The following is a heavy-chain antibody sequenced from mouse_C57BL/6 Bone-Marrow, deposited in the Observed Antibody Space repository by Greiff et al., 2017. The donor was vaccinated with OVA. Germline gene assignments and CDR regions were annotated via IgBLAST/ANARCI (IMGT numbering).Heavy chain of an antibody. V-gene: IGHV1-74*01. J-gene: IGHJ2*01. CDR2: IHPSDNDT. CDR1: GYTFTSYW. Sequence: VQLHQPGAELVKPGASVKVSCKASGYTFTSYWMHWVKQRPGQGLEWIGRIHPSDNDTNYNQKFKGKATLTVDKSSSTAYMQLSSLTSEDSAVYYCAICYYYGSSYLDYWGQGTTLTVSS. D-gene: IGHD1-1*01. CDR3: AICYYYGSSYLDY.